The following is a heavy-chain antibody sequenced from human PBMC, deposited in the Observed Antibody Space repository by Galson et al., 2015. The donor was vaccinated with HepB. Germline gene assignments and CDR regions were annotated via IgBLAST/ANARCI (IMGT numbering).Heavy chain of an antibody. D-gene: IGHD2-2*01. Sequence: QVQLQESGPGLVKPSQTLSLTCTVSGGSISSGGYYWSWIRQHPGKGLEWIGYIYYSGSTYYNPSLKSRVTISVDTSKNQFSLKLSSVTAADTAVYYCARSGIVVVPAASWFDPWGQGTLVTVSS. CDR1: GGSISSGGYY. CDR3: ARSGIVVVPAASWFDP. V-gene: IGHV4-31*03. CDR2: IYYSGST. J-gene: IGHJ5*02.